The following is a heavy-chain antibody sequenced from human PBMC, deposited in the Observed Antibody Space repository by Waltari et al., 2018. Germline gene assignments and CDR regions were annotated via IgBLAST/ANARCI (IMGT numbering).Heavy chain of an antibody. CDR3: VRQAQDEYHYYYMDA. Sequence: QVQLQESGPGLVKPSETLSLTCSVSGDSITTSSYYWGWIRQTPGKGLEWIANIYSDGDSYYNPSLKNRVTISVDTSKNQFSLKVTSVTAADTAVFYCVRQAQDEYHYYYMDARGKGTTVIVSS. J-gene: IGHJ6*03. D-gene: IGHD2-15*01. CDR1: GDSITTSSYY. V-gene: IGHV4-39*01. CDR2: IYSDGDS.